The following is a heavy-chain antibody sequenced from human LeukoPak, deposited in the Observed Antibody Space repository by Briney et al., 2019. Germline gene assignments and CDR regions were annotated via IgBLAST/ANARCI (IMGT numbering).Heavy chain of an antibody. V-gene: IGHV1-3*01. Sequence: ASVKVSCKASGYTFTSYAMHWVRQAPGQRLEWMGWINAGNGNTKYSQKFQGRVTITRDTSASTAYMELSSLRSEDTAVYYCARGHCSGGSCYSDYWGQGTLVTVSS. D-gene: IGHD2-15*01. CDR1: GYTFTSYA. CDR2: INAGNGNT. J-gene: IGHJ4*02. CDR3: ARGHCSGGSCYSDY.